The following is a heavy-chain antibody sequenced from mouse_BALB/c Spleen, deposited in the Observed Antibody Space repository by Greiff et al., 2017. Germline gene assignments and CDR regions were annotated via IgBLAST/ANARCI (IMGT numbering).Heavy chain of an antibody. D-gene: IGHD1-1*01. J-gene: IGHJ2*01. V-gene: IGHV1S41*01. CDR2: IAPGSGST. CDR1: GYTFTSYW. Sequence: DLVKPGASVKLSCKASGYTFTSYWINWIKQRPGQGLEWIGRIAPGSGSTYYNEMFKGKATLTVDTSSSTAYIQLSSLSSEDSAVYFCARFDYYGSSYDYWGQGTTRTVSS. CDR3: ARFDYYGSSYDY.